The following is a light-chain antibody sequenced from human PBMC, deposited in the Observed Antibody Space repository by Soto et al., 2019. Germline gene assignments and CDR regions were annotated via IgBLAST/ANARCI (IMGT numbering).Light chain of an antibody. CDR3: QQSYITPPIT. CDR2: AAS. V-gene: IGKV1-39*01. J-gene: IGKJ5*01. Sequence: DIQMTQSPSTLSGSVGDRVTITCRASQSVSRYLNWYQHKPGKAPKLLINAASNLRSGGPSRFSGSGSGTDFTLTIDGLQPEDFAVYYCQQSYITPPITFGQGTRLEIK. CDR1: QSVSRY.